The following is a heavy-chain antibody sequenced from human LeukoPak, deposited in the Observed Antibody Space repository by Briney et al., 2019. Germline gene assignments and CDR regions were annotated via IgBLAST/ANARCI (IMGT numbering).Heavy chain of an antibody. D-gene: IGHD5-18*01. CDR2: IFYSGRN. V-gene: IGHV4-59*01. Sequence: SETLSLTCTVSGGSISTNYWSWIRQPPGRGLEWIGNIFYSGRNNYNPSLRSRVTMSVDTSKNQFSLKVSSVTAADTAIYYCARARGYSYGPGTGYDYWGQGTLVTVSS. CDR3: ARARGYSYGPGTGYDY. CDR1: GGSISTNY. J-gene: IGHJ4*02.